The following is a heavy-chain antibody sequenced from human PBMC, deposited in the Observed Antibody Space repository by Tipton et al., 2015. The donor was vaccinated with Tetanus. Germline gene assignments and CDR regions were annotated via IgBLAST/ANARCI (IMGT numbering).Heavy chain of an antibody. CDR2: IYPGDSDT. Sequence: VQLVQSGAEVKKPGESLKISCEGSGYNFTTYWIGWVRQMPGKGLEGMGIIYPGDSDTRYSPSFQGQVTISADKSITSAYLEWSSLKASDTAMYYCARFFGSGWPIDYWGQGTLVTVSS. CDR1: GYNFTTYW. V-gene: IGHV5-51*01. CDR3: ARFFGSGWPIDY. J-gene: IGHJ4*02. D-gene: IGHD6-19*01.